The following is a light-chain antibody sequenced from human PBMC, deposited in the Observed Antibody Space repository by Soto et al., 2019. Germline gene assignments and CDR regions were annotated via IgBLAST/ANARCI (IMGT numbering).Light chain of an antibody. CDR1: RSDVGAYNY. V-gene: IGLV2-14*01. CDR3: SSFTSRFTFV. J-gene: IGLJ1*01. Sequence: QSALTQPASVSGSPGQSSAIACTGTRSDVGAYNYVSWYQQHPGKAPKLMISEVTNRLSGVSDRFSGSKSGNTASLTISGLQAEDEADYYCSSFTSRFTFVFGTGTKVTVL. CDR2: EVT.